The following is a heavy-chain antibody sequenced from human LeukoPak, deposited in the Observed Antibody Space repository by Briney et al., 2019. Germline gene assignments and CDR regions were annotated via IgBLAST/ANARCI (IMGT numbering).Heavy chain of an antibody. D-gene: IGHD4/OR15-4a*01. CDR2: ISYDGSNK. J-gene: IGHJ4*02. CDR1: GFTFSSCA. CDR3: ARRAGAYSHPYDY. Sequence: PGGSLRLSCTASGFTFSSCAMHWVRQAPGKGLEWVAVISYDGSNKYYADSVKGRFTISRDNSKNTLYLQMNSLRAEDTAVYYCARRAGAYSHPYDYWGQGTLVTVSS. V-gene: IGHV3-30*14.